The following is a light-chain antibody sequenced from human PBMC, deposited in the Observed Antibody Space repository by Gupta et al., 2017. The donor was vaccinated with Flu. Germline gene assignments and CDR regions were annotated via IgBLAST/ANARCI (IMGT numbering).Light chain of an antibody. V-gene: IGLV2-14*01. J-gene: IGLJ3*02. CDR1: TSDVGGYYH. CDR2: EVS. Sequence: QPALTPPASVSGSPRQAIAISCTRTTSDVGGYYHVSWYQQHPGKAPKLIISEVSNRPSGVSDRFSGSKSGKTDSLTISGLQAEDEGDYYCSSYTGSSPPWVFGGGTKVTVL. CDR3: SSYTGSSPPWV.